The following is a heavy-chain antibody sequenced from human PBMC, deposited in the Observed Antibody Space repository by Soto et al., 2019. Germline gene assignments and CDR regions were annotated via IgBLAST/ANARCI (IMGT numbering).Heavy chain of an antibody. D-gene: IGHD3-16*01. Sequence: QVQLVQSGAEVKKPGASVKVSGKTSGYTFTNFGLSWVRQAPGQGLEWMGWISAYNGNTNYAQNFQGRVTMTTDTSTSTAYMALRSPTSDDTAVYYCARGGTPLEYWGQGTLVTVSS. V-gene: IGHV1-18*01. CDR3: ARGGTPLEY. CDR2: ISAYNGNT. J-gene: IGHJ4*02. CDR1: GYTFTNFG.